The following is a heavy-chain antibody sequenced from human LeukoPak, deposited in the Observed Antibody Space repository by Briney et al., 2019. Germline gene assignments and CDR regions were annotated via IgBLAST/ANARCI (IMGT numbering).Heavy chain of an antibody. Sequence: PSETLSLTCTVSGGSITSSSYYWGWIRQPPGKGLEWIGSIYYSGSTNYNPSLKSRVTISVDTSKNQFSLKLSSVTAADTAVYYCARCGIAAASGAFDIWGQGTMVTVSS. CDR2: IYYSGST. V-gene: IGHV4-39*07. CDR1: GGSITSSSYY. CDR3: ARCGIAAASGAFDI. J-gene: IGHJ3*02. D-gene: IGHD6-25*01.